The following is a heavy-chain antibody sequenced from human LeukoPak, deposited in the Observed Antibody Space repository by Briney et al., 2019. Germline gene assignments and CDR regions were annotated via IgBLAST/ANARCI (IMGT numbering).Heavy chain of an antibody. D-gene: IGHD6-19*01. CDR3: ARGAVAGIYHFDF. V-gene: IGHV3-48*01. J-gene: IGHJ4*02. Sequence: GGSLRLSCAASGFTFSSYSMYWVRQAPGKGLEWVSYISSGSSTIYYADSVKGRFTISRDNAENSLYLQMNSLRVEDTAVFYCARGAVAGIYHFDFWGQGTLVTVSS. CDR1: GFTFSSYS. CDR2: ISSGSSTI.